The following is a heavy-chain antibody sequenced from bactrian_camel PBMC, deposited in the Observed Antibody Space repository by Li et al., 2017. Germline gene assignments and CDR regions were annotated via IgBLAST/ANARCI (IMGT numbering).Heavy chain of an antibody. V-gene: IGHV3S44*01. J-gene: IGHJ4*01. Sequence: VQLVESGGGSVQAGGSLRLSCAASGFTYSNYCMGWFRRLPGQEREGVASVGGDSSPRYLDSVKGRFTISIDNAKNTLYLLMNSLEPEDTATYYCAAGYDDRARKGDPGHRL. CDR2: VGGDSSP. D-gene: IGHD3*01. CDR1: GFTYSNYC.